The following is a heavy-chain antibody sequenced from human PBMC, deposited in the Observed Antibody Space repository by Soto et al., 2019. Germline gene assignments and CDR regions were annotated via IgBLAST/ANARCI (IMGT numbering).Heavy chain of an antibody. V-gene: IGHV3-66*01. CDR2: IYSGGST. J-gene: IGHJ6*03. CDR1: GFTVSSNY. CDR3: ARVGRVTMLYYYYYMDV. Sequence: GSLRLSCAASGFTVSSNYMSWVRQAPGKGLEWVSVIYSGGSTYYADSVKGRFTISRDNSKNTLYLQMNSLRAEDTAVYYCARVGRVTMLYYYYYMDVWGKGTTVTVSS. D-gene: IGHD3-10*01.